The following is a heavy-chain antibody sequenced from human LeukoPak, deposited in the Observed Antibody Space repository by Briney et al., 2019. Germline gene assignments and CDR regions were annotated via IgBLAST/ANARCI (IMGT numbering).Heavy chain of an antibody. V-gene: IGHV3-48*03. CDR2: VSSGGGSGATK. CDR3: ARGITMKSSAAFDI. D-gene: IGHD3-3*01. CDR1: GFTFSNYE. J-gene: IGHJ3*02. Sequence: GGSLRLSCVASGFTFSNYEMNWVRQASGEGLEWVAFVSSGGGSGATKSYAGSVKGRFTISRDNAKKSLYLQVNSLRAEDTAVYYCARGITMKSSAAFDIWGQGTMVTVSS.